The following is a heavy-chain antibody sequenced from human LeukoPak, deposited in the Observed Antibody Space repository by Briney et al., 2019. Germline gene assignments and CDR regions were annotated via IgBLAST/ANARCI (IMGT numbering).Heavy chain of an antibody. CDR1: EYTFTSYA. V-gene: IGHV1-3*03. D-gene: IGHD6-19*01. CDR2: INAGNGNT. CDR3: ARVVRYSSGPLTDLLPYYFDY. Sequence: VASVKVSCKASEYTFTSYAMHWVRQAPGQRLEWMGWINAGNGNTKYSQEFQGRVTITRDTSASAVYMELSSLRSDDMAVYYCARVVRYSSGPLTDLLPYYFDYWGQGTLVTVSS. J-gene: IGHJ4*02.